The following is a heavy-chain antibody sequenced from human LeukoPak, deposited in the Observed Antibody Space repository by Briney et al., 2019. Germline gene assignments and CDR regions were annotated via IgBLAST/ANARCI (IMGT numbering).Heavy chain of an antibody. CDR3: AREGVYDSSGD. J-gene: IGHJ4*02. CDR1: GFTVSTNY. Sequence: GGSLRLSCAASGFTVSTNYMNWVRQAPGKGLEWVSVIYSGGGSYYADSVQGRFTISRDNSKNTLYLQMNSLRAEDTAVYYCAREGVYDSSGDWGQGTLVTVSS. D-gene: IGHD3-22*01. CDR2: IYSGGGS. V-gene: IGHV3-53*01.